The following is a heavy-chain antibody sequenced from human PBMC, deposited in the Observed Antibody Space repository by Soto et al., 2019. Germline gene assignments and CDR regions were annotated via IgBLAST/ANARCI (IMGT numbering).Heavy chain of an antibody. CDR2: INPSGGST. V-gene: IGHV1-46*01. CDR1: GYTFTSYY. D-gene: IGHD3-10*01. CDR3: ARERRLVVLWSNDAFDI. Sequence: ASVKVSCKASGYTFTSYYMHCVRQAPGQGLEWMGIINPSGGSTSYAQKFQGRVTMTRDTSTSTVYMELSSLRSEDTAVYYCARERRLVVLWSNDAFDIWGQGTMVTVSS. J-gene: IGHJ3*02.